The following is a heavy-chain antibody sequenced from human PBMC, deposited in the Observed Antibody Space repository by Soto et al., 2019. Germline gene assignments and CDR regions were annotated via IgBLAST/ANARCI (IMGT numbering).Heavy chain of an antibody. CDR3: ARQGSNGAYYYYGMDV. CDR2: IYPGDSDT. V-gene: IGHV5-51*01. J-gene: IGHJ6*02. Sequence: PGESLKISCKGSGYRFSSYWIAWARQMPGKGLEWMGIIYPGDSDTRYSPSFEGQVTISADKSNSTAYLQWSSLKASDTAMYYCARQGSNGAYYYYGMDVWGQGTTVTVSS. CDR1: GYRFSSYW. D-gene: IGHD3-16*01.